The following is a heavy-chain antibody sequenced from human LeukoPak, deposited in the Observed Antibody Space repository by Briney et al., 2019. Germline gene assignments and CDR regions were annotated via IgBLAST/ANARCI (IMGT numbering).Heavy chain of an antibody. CDR2: ISSSSSTI. Sequence: GGSLRLSCAASGFSFSTYSMNWVRQAPGKGLEWVSYISSSSSTIYYADSVKGRFTISRDNAKNSLYLQMNSLRAEDTAVYYCARDYSGWSLDPWGQGTLVTVSS. D-gene: IGHD5-12*01. V-gene: IGHV3-48*01. CDR3: ARDYSGWSLDP. J-gene: IGHJ5*02. CDR1: GFSFSTYS.